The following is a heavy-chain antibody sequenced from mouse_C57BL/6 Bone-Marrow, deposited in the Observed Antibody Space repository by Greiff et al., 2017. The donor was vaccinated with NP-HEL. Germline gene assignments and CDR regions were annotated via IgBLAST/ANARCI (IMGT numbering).Heavy chain of an antibody. D-gene: IGHD2-5*01. Sequence: VQLVESGAELVKPGASVKMSCKASGYTFTTYPIEWMKQNHGKSLEWIGNFHPYNDDTKYNEKFKGKATLTVEKSSSTVYLELSRLTSDDSAVYYCARGNSNYWYFDVWGTGTTVTVSS. CDR1: GYTFTTYP. J-gene: IGHJ1*03. CDR3: ARGNSNYWYFDV. CDR2: FHPYNDDT. V-gene: IGHV1-47*01.